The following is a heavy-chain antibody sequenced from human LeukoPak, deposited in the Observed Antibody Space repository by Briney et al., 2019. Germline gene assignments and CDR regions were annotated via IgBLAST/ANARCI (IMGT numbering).Heavy chain of an antibody. J-gene: IGHJ4*02. V-gene: IGHV1-69*13. CDR2: IIPIFGTA. D-gene: IGHD6-19*01. Sequence: GASVTVSCKASGGTFSSYAISWVRQAPGQGLEWMGGIIPIFGTANYAQKFQGRVTITADESTSTAYMELSSLRSEDTAVYYCARDPSSSGWYYFDYWGQGTLVTVSS. CDR3: ARDPSSSGWYYFDY. CDR1: GGTFSSYA.